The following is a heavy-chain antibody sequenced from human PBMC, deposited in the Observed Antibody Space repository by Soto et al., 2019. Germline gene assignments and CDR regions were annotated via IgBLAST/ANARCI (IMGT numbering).Heavy chain of an antibody. CDR3: ASSYYYDSSGTLGDWFDP. V-gene: IGHV1-69*13. CDR1: GGTFSSYA. D-gene: IGHD3-22*01. J-gene: IGHJ5*02. CDR2: IIPIFGTA. Sequence: WASVKVSCKASGGTFSSYAISWVRQAPGQGLEWMGGIIPIFGTANYAQKFQGRVTITADESTSTAYMELSSLRSEDTAVYYCASSYYYDSSGTLGDWFDPWGQGPLVTVSS.